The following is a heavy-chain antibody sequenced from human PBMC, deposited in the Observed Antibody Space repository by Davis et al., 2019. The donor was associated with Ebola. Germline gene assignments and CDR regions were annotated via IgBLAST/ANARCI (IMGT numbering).Heavy chain of an antibody. V-gene: IGHV4-4*02. CDR2: INHSGST. CDR1: GGSISSSNW. Sequence: SETLSLTCAVSGGSISSSNWWSWVRQPPGKGLEWIGEINHSGSTNYNPSLKSRVTISVDTSKNQFSLKLSSVTAADTAVYYCARRVVRGVIILGDDAFDIWGQGTMVTVSS. CDR3: ARRVVRGVIILGDDAFDI. J-gene: IGHJ3*02. D-gene: IGHD3-10*01.